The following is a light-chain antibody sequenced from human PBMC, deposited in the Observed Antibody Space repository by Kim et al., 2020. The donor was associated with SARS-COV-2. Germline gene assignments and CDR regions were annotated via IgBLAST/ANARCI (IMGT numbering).Light chain of an antibody. CDR3: QQYNSYWT. CDR2: KAS. V-gene: IGKV1-5*03. CDR1: QTVSIW. J-gene: IGKJ1*01. Sequence: QMTQSPSTLSASVGDRVTITCRASQTVSIWLAWYQQKPGKAPKLLIYKASTLETGVPSRFSGSGSGTEFTLTISSLQPDDFATYYCQQYNSYWTFGQGTKVDIK.